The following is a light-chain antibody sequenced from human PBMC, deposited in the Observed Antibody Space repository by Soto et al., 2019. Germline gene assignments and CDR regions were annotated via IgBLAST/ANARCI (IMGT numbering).Light chain of an antibody. Sequence: QPVLTQPPSASGTPGQRVTISCSGSSSNIGSNIVNWYQQLPGTAPKLLIYSNNQRPSGVPDRFSGSKSGTSASLAISGLQSEDEADYYCAAWDDSLNGHVVFGGGTKVTVL. CDR3: AAWDDSLNGHVV. CDR1: SSNIGSNI. V-gene: IGLV1-44*01. CDR2: SNN. J-gene: IGLJ2*01.